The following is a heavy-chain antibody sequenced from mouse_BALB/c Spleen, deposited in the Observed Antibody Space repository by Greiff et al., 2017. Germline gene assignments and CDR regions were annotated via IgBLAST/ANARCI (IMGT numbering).Heavy chain of an antibody. D-gene: IGHD1-1*01. CDR2: IDTSDSYT. J-gene: IGHJ3*01. CDR1: GYTFTDYW. Sequence: QVQLQQPGAELVMPGASVKMSCKASGYTFTDYWMHWVKQRPGQGLEWIGAIDTSDSYTSYNQKFKGKATLTVDESSSTAYMQLSSLTSEDSAVYYCARSIGLRPFDYWGQGTLVTVSA. CDR3: ARSIGLRPFDY. V-gene: IGHV1-69*01.